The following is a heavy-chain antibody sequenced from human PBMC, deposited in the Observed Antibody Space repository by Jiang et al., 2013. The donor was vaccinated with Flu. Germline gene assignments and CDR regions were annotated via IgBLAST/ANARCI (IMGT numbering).Heavy chain of an antibody. D-gene: IGHD3-3*01. CDR3: ARDRNTIWDYYYGMDV. Sequence: SGAEVKKPGASVKVSCKASGYTFTSYGISWVRQAPGQGLEWMGWISAYNGNTNYAQKLQGRVTMTTDTSTSTAYMELRSLRSDDTAVYYCARDRNTIWDYYYGMDVWGQGTTVTVSS. J-gene: IGHJ6*02. V-gene: IGHV1-18*04. CDR2: ISAYNGNT. CDR1: GYTFTSYG.